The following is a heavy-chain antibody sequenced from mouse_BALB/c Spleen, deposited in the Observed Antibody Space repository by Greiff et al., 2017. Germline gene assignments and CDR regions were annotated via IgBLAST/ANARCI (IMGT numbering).Heavy chain of an antibody. J-gene: IGHJ4*01. CDR3: ARRRITTADYYAMDD. CDR1: GYTFTSYV. D-gene: IGHD1-2*01. CDR2: INPYNDGT. V-gene: IGHV1-14*01. Sequence: EVKLQESGPELVKPGASVKMSCKASGYTFTSYVMHWVKQKPGQGLEWIGYINPYNDGTKYNEKFKGKATLTSDKSSSTAYMELSSLTSEDSAVYYCARRRITTADYYAMDDWGQGTSVTVSS.